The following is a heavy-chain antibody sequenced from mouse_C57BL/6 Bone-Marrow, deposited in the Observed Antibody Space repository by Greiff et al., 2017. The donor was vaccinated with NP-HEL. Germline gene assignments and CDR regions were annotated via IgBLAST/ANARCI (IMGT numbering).Heavy chain of an antibody. CDR1: GYSITSGYY. CDR2: ISYDGSN. CDR3: ARVLRWGAWFAY. Sequence: EVQLQQSGPGLVKPSQSLSLTCSVTGYSITSGYYWNWIRQFPGNKLEWMGYISYDGSNNYNPSLKNRISITRDTSKNQFFLKLNSVTTEDTATYYCARVLRWGAWFAYWGQGTLVTVSA. D-gene: IGHD1-1*01. V-gene: IGHV3-6*01. J-gene: IGHJ3*01.